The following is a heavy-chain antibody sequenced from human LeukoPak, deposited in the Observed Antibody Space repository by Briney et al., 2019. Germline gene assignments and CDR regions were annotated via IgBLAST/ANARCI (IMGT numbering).Heavy chain of an antibody. D-gene: IGHD1-26*01. CDR2: ISSSSSYI. CDR1: GFTFSSYS. Sequence: NPGGSLRLSCAASGFTFSSYSMNWVRQAPGKGLEWVSSISSSSSYIYYADSVKGRFTISRDNAKNSLYLQMNSLRAEDTAVYYCASSKELLRSNRFGPWGQGTLVTVSS. CDR3: ASSKELLRSNRFGP. V-gene: IGHV3-21*01. J-gene: IGHJ5*02.